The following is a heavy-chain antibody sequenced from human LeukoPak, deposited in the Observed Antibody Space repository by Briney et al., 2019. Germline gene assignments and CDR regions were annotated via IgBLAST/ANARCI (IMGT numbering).Heavy chain of an antibody. CDR2: MNPKSGNT. Sequence: GASVKVSCKASGYTFTGYYMHWVRQAPGQGLEWMGWMNPKSGNTGYAQKFQGRVTMTRNTSISTAYMELSSLRSEDTAVYYCARGYAPNDFWSGSALPLWGQGTLVTVSS. CDR3: ARGYAPNDFWSGSALPL. J-gene: IGHJ4*02. D-gene: IGHD3-3*01. CDR1: GYTFTGYY. V-gene: IGHV1-8*02.